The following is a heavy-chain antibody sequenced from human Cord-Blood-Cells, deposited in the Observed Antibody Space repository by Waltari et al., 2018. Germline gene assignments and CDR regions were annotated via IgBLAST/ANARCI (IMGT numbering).Heavy chain of an antibody. Sequence: EVQLVESGGGLVQPGGSLRLSCAASGFTFSSYWMSWVRQAPGKGLEGVANIKQYGSEKYYVDSVKGRFTISRDNAKNSLYLQMNSLRAEDTAVYYCARDYEVVVAADAFDIWGQGTMVTVSS. CDR2: IKQYGSEK. CDR3: ARDYEVVVAADAFDI. CDR1: GFTFSSYW. J-gene: IGHJ3*02. V-gene: IGHV3-7*01. D-gene: IGHD2-15*01.